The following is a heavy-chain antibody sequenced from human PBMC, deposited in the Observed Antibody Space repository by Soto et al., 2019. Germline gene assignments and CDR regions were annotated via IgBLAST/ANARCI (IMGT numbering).Heavy chain of an antibody. CDR1: GFTLSSYW. CDR2: INQEGRES. Sequence: GGSLRLSCVASGFTLSSYWMMWVRQAPGKGLEWVANINQEGRESHYVDSVKGRFTIPRDNAKNSLYLQMNSLTADDTALYYCVKDIGNHDGGAFDIWGQGAMVTVSS. CDR3: VKDIGNHDGGAFDI. J-gene: IGHJ3*02. V-gene: IGHV3-7*03. D-gene: IGHD1-1*01.